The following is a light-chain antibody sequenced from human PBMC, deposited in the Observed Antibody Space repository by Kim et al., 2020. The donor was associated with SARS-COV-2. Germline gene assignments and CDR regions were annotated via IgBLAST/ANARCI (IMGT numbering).Light chain of an antibody. V-gene: IGKV3-20*01. Sequence: PGERDTLSCRASRSIRSNHLARYHQKTGRDPRLLINGTSSRATGIPDRFSGSGSGTDFTLTISRLEPEDLAVYYCQQYGSAPGITVGQGTRLEIK. CDR2: GTS. J-gene: IGKJ5*01. CDR3: QQYGSAPGIT. CDR1: RSIRSNH.